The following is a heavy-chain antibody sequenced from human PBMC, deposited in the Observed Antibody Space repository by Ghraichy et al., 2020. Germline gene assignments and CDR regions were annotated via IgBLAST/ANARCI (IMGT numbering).Heavy chain of an antibody. V-gene: IGHV3-64*01. CDR3: ARDKGYSSSWSLRVSWYFDL. J-gene: IGHJ2*01. CDR1: GFTFSSYA. D-gene: IGHD6-13*01. Sequence: AGSLRLSCAASGFTFSSYAMHWVRQAPGKGLEYVSAISSNGGSTYYANSVKGRFTISRDNSKNTLYLQMGSLRAEDMAVYYCARDKGYSSSWSLRVSWYFDLWGRGTLVTVSS. CDR2: ISSNGGST.